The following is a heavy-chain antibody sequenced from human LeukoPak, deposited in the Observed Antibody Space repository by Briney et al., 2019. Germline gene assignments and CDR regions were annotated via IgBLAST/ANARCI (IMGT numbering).Heavy chain of an antibody. CDR1: GYTFTGYY. V-gene: IGHV1-18*04. CDR3: ARDNGVRGYSGYEQDY. Sequence: ASVKVSCKASGYTFTGYYIHWVRQAPGQGLEWMGWISAYNGNTNYAQKLQGRVTMTTDTSTSTAYMELRSLRSDDTAVDYCARDNGVRGYSGYEQDYWGQGTLVTVSS. J-gene: IGHJ4*02. CDR2: ISAYNGNT. D-gene: IGHD5-12*01.